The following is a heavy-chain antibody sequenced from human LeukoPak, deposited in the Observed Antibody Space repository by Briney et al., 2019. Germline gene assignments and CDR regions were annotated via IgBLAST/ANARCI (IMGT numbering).Heavy chain of an antibody. CDR3: AREPTIVVESWFDP. CDR1: GYTFTSYG. Sequence: GASVKVSCKASGYTFTSYGISWGRQPPGQGLERMGWNSDYNGNTNDAQKLQGRVTMSADTSTSTANIELRSLRSEDTAVYYCAREPTIVVESWFDPWGQGTLVTVSS. CDR2: NSDYNGNT. J-gene: IGHJ5*02. V-gene: IGHV1-18*01. D-gene: IGHD3-22*01.